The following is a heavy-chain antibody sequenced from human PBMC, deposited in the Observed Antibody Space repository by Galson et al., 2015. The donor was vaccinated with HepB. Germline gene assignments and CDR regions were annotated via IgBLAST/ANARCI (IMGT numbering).Heavy chain of an antibody. J-gene: IGHJ4*02. D-gene: IGHD3-10*01. CDR2: ISGSGGST. CDR3: AKSLLWFRELLSPLCTFDY. V-gene: IGHV3-23*01. Sequence: SLRLSCAASGFTFSSYAMSWVRQAPGKGLEWVSAISGSGGSTYYADSVKGRFTISRDNSKNTLYLQMNSLRAEDTAVYYCAKSLLWFRELLSPLCTFDYWGQGTLVTVSS. CDR1: GFTFSSYA.